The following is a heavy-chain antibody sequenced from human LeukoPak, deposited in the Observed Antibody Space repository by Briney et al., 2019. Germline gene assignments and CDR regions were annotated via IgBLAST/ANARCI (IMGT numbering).Heavy chain of an antibody. CDR3: AQILSSTSCYYGYSSGCNFDY. Sequence: ASVKVSCKASGGTFSSYAIRWVRQAPGQGLEWMGGIFPIFGTANYAQKFQGRVTITTDESTSTAYMELSSLRSEDTAVYYCAQILSSTSCYYGYSSGCNFDYWGQGTLVTVSS. V-gene: IGHV1-69*05. J-gene: IGHJ4*02. CDR1: GGTFSSYA. D-gene: IGHD2-2*01. CDR2: IFPIFGTA.